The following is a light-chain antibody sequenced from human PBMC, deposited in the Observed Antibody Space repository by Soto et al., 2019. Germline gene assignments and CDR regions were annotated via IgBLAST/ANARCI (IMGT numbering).Light chain of an antibody. CDR2: SNS. J-gene: IGLJ2*01. Sequence: QSVLTQPPSASGTPGQRVSISCYGSNSNIGANTVNWYQQVPGAAPKLLIYSNSQRPSGVPDRFSASKSATSASVAISGLQSDDEADYYCASWDDSLNGVVFGGGTKVTVL. CDR1: NSNIGANT. CDR3: ASWDDSLNGVV. V-gene: IGLV1-44*01.